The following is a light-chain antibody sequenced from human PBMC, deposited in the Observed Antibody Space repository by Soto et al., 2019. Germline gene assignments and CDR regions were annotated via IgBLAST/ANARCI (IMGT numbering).Light chain of an antibody. J-gene: IGKJ4*01. V-gene: IGKV3-20*01. CDR3: QQFGSSVT. CDR1: QRVSTSD. CDR2: ETY. Sequence: ELVLTQSQGTLSLSPGESATLSCRASQRVSTSDLAWYKQKPVQPPRFLIYETYKRAPGIPDRISGSWSGTDFTLTISRLEPEHFAVYYCQQFGSSVTFGGGTKVEI.